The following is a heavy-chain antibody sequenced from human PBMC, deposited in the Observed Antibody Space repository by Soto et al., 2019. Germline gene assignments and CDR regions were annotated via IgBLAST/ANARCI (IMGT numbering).Heavy chain of an antibody. D-gene: IGHD3-10*01. Sequence: GASVKVSCKASGGTFSSYAIHWVRQAPGQGLGWMGGIIPMYGPAKYAQRFQGRVTITADESTTTVYMELTSLTSQDTAVYYCARVTSMVRGVIDNWFDPWGHGTLVTVSS. CDR2: IIPMYGPA. CDR1: GGTFSSYA. J-gene: IGHJ5*02. V-gene: IGHV1-69*13. CDR3: ARVTSMVRGVIDNWFDP.